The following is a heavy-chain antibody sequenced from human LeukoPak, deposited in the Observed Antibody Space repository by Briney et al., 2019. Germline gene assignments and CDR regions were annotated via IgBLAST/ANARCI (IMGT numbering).Heavy chain of an antibody. J-gene: IGHJ4*02. D-gene: IGHD4-17*01. CDR2: ISSDGSDK. V-gene: IGHV3-30*03. Sequence: PGGSLRLSCAASGFIFSYFGMLWVRQAPGKGLEWVAIISSDGSDKYYADSVKGRFSISRDNSQKTLYLQMNSLRPDDTAVYYCARQKITVTVSLDYWGQGTLVTVSS. CDR1: GFIFSYFG. CDR3: ARQKITVTVSLDY.